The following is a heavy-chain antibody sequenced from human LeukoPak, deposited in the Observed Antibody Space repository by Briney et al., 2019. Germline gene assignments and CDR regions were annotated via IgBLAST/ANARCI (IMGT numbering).Heavy chain of an antibody. CDR1: GFTFSSYG. CDR3: ARDPYSSGRIDY. CDR2: IWYDGSNK. Sequence: PERSLRLSCAASGFTFSSYGMHWVRQAPGKGLEWVAVIWYDGSNKYYADSVKGRFTISRDNSKNTLYLQMNSLRAEDTAVYYCARDPYSSGRIDYWGQGTLVTVSS. V-gene: IGHV3-33*01. D-gene: IGHD6-19*01. J-gene: IGHJ4*02.